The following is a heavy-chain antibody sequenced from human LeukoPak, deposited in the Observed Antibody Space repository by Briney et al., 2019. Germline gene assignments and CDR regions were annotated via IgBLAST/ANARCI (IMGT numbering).Heavy chain of an antibody. V-gene: IGHV3-23*01. J-gene: IGHJ4*02. D-gene: IGHD3-22*01. CDR2: MSGSGGST. CDR3: AKELSFGDYYDSSGYYYEAYFDY. CDR1: GFIFTSYA. Sequence: GGSLRLSCAASGFIFTSYAMSWVRQAPGRGLEWVSAMSGSGGSTYYADSVKGRFTISRDNSKNTLYLQMNSLRAEDTAVYYCAKELSFGDYYDSSGYYYEAYFDYWGQGTLVTVSS.